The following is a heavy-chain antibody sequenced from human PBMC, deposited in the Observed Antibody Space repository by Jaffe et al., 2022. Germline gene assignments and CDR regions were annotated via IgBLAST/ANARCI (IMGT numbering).Heavy chain of an antibody. D-gene: IGHD3-10*01. CDR3: TRDYVLLWFGESLNTYNWFDP. V-gene: IGHV3-49*04. Sequence: EVQLVESGGGLVQPGRSLRLSCTASGFTFGDYAMSWVRQAPGKGLEWVGFIRSKAYGGTTEYAASVKGRFTISRDDSKSIAYLQMNSLKTEDTAVYYCTRDYVLLWFGESLNTYNWFDPWGQGTLVTVSS. J-gene: IGHJ5*02. CDR1: GFTFGDYA. CDR2: IRSKAYGGTT.